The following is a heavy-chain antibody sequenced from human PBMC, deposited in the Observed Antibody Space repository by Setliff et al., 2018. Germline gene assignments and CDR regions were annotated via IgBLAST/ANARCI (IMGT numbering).Heavy chain of an antibody. CDR2: IITAFGSA. Sequence: GASVKVSCKTSGTTFNSHAINWVRQAPGQGLEWMGRIITAFGSAISAQKFQDRVSITADKSTSTAYMELSSLRSDDTAVYYCARVKAPALYYYMDVWGKGTTVTVSS. CDR3: ARVKAPALYYYMDV. V-gene: IGHV1-69*06. D-gene: IGHD3-16*02. CDR1: GTTFNSHA. J-gene: IGHJ6*03.